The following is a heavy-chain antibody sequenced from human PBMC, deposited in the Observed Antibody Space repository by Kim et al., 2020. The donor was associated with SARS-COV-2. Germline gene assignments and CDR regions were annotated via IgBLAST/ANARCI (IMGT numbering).Heavy chain of an antibody. D-gene: IGHD3-22*01. CDR3: AKPYYNYDRGILHLKNAFDI. CDR2: ISYDGSNK. Sequence: GGSLRLSCAASGFTFCSYGMHWVRQAPGKGLEWVAVISYDGSNKYYADSVKGRFTISRDNSKNTLYLQMNSLRAEDTAVYYCAKPYYNYDRGILHLKNAFDIWGQGTMVTVSS. J-gene: IGHJ3*02. V-gene: IGHV3-30*18. CDR1: GFTFCSYG.